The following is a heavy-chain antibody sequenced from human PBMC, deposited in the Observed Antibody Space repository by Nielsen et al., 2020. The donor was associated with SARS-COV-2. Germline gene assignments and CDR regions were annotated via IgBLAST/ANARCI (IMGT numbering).Heavy chain of an antibody. CDR1: GGSISTYY. J-gene: IGHJ5*02. Sequence: SETLSLTCTVSGGSISTYYWSWIRQPPGKGLEWIGYIRYSGSTDYNPSLKGRVTISVDTSKNQFSLKLSSVTAADTAVYYCARGWRYYDSSGYYESWGQGTLVTVSS. V-gene: IGHV4-59*01. CDR3: ARGWRYYDSSGYYES. D-gene: IGHD3-22*01. CDR2: IRYSGST.